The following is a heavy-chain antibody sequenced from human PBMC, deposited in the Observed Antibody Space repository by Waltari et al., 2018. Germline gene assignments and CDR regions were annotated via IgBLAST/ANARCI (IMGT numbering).Heavy chain of an antibody. CDR3: ATYIGASIGTAAFDV. CDR2: LSYSGAT. Sequence: HLQLQESGPGLLKSSETLSLTCSVSDVSITSNRHSWVWIRQPPGQGLEWIGTLSYSGATYSSPSLKSRVTISGDTSKNQLSLILGSVTAADTAVYYCATYIGASIGTAAFDVWGQGTMVTVSA. V-gene: IGHV4-39*01. D-gene: IGHD5-12*01. J-gene: IGHJ3*01. CDR1: DVSITSNRHS.